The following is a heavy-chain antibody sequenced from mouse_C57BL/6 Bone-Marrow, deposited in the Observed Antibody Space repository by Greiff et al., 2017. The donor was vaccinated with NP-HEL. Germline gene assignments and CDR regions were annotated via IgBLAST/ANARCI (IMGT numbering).Heavy chain of an antibody. Sequence: QVQLQQSGAELVRPGTSVKMSCKASGYTFTNYWIGWAKQRPGHGLEWIGDIYPGGGYTNYHEKFKGKATLTADKSSSTAYMQFSSLTSEDSAIYYCARSGDGYPYYFDYWGQGTTLTVSS. CDR3: ARSGDGYPYYFDY. CDR1: GYTFTNYW. J-gene: IGHJ2*01. CDR2: IYPGGGYT. V-gene: IGHV1-63*01. D-gene: IGHD2-3*01.